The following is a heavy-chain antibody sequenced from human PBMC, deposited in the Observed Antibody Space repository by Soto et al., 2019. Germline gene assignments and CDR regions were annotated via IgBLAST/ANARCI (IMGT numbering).Heavy chain of an antibody. V-gene: IGHV4-39*01. D-gene: IGHD6-13*01. CDR3: ARRGSSSWYGY. CDR1: GGSISSSSYY. J-gene: IGHJ4*02. Sequence: LSLTCTVSGGSISSSSYYWGWIRQPPGKGLEWIGSIYYSGSTYYNPSLKSRVTISVDTSKNQFSLKLSSVTAADTAVYYCARRGSSSWYGYWGQGPLVTVSS. CDR2: IYYSGST.